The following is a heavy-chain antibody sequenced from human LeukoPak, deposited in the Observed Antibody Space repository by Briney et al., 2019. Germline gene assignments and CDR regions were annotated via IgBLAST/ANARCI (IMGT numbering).Heavy chain of an antibody. J-gene: IGHJ6*03. CDR1: GFTFDDYG. Sequence: GGSLRLSCAASGFTFDDYGMSWVRQAPGKGLEWVSGINWNGGSTGYADSVKGRFTISRDNAKNSLYLQMNSLRAEDTALYYCARGLEVMGRYYYYYYYMDVWGKGTTVTVSS. CDR3: ARGLEVMGRYYYYYYYMDV. V-gene: IGHV3-20*04. D-gene: IGHD3-10*01. CDR2: INWNGGST.